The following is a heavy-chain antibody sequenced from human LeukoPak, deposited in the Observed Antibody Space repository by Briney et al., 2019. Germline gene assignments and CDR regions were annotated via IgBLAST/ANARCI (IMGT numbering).Heavy chain of an antibody. Sequence: GSVKVSCKASGYTFTSYDINWVRQATGQGLEWMGWMNPNSGNTGYARKFQGRVTMTRNTSISTAYMELRSLRSDDTAVYYCARALYHTFDYWGQGTLVTVSS. CDR3: ARALYHTFDY. CDR1: GYTFTSYD. V-gene: IGHV1-8*01. D-gene: IGHD2-2*01. CDR2: MNPNSGNT. J-gene: IGHJ4*02.